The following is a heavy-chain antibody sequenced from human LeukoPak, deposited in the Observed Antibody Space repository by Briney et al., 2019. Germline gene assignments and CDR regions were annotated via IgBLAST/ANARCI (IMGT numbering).Heavy chain of an antibody. V-gene: IGHV1-69*13. CDR1: GGTFSSYA. D-gene: IGHD6-6*01. J-gene: IGHJ6*02. Sequence: SVKVSCKASGGTFSSYAFSWVRQAPGQGLEWMGGIIPIFGTANYAQKFQGRVTITADESTSTAYMELSSLRSEDTAVYYCARFSLTARPGIPYYYYGMDVWGQGTTVTVSS. CDR3: ARFSLTARPGIPYYYYGMDV. CDR2: IIPIFGTA.